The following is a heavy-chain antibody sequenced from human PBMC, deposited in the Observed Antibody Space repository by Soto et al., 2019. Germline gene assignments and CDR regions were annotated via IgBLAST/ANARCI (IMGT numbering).Heavy chain of an antibody. CDR3: ATDRLGVLGKDAFDI. J-gene: IGHJ3*02. CDR1: GYTLTELS. CDR2: FDPEDGET. Sequence: GASVKVSCKVSGYTLTELSMHWVRQAPGKGLEWMGVFDPEDGETIYAQKFQGRVTMTEDTFTDTAYMELSSLRSEDTALYYCATDRLGVLGKDAFDIWGQGTMVTVSS. V-gene: IGHV1-24*01. D-gene: IGHD3-10*01.